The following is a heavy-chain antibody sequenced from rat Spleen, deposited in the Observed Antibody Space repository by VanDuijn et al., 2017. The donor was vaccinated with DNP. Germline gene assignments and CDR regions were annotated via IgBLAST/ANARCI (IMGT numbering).Heavy chain of an antibody. J-gene: IGHJ4*01. CDR1: EFNFNDYW. Sequence: EVKLVESGGGLVQPGRSLKLSCAASEFNFNDYWMGWVRQAPGKGLEWIGQINKDSRTIKYSPSLKDKFTVSRDNVQNTLYLQMNKLGSEDTAIYYCVREDRGVDAWGQGASVTVSS. V-gene: IGHV4-2*01. CDR3: VREDRGVDA. D-gene: IGHD1-11*01. CDR2: INKDSRTI.